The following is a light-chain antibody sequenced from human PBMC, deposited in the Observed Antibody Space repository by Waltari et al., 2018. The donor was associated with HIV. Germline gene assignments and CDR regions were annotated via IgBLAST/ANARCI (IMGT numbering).Light chain of an antibody. V-gene: IGKV4-1*01. CDR3: QQYYSTPYS. Sequence: DIVMTQSPDSLAVSLGERSTINCKSSQSVLSSSNNKNYLAWYQQKPGQPPKLLIYWASTRESGVPGRFSGSGSGTDFTLTVSSLQAEDVAVYYCQQYYSTPYSFGQGTKLEIK. CDR2: WAS. CDR1: QSVLSSSNNKNY. J-gene: IGKJ2*03.